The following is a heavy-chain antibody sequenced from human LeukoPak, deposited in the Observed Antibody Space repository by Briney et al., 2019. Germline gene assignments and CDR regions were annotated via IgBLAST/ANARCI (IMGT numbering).Heavy chain of an antibody. Sequence: PSETLSLTCTVSGGSISSSSYYWGWIRQPPGKGLGWIGSIYYSGSTYYNPSLKSRVTISVDTSKNQFSLKLSSVTAADTAVYYCARDLSYNWNDGGWFDPWDQGTLVTVSS. CDR1: GGSISSSSYY. V-gene: IGHV4-39*07. D-gene: IGHD1-20*01. CDR3: ARDLSYNWNDGGWFDP. CDR2: IYYSGST. J-gene: IGHJ5*02.